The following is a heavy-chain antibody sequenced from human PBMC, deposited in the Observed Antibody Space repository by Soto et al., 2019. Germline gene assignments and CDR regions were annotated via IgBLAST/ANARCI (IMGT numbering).Heavy chain of an antibody. CDR1: GDTFSSYP. CDR2: IIPIFGPA. V-gene: IGHV1-69*13. J-gene: IGHJ6*02. CDR3: ARGGLHYGMDV. Sequence: GASVKVSCKASGDTFSSYPISWVRQAPGQGLEWMGGIIPIFGPANYAQNFQGRVTITADESTSTAFMELTSLRSEDTAVYYCARGGLHYGMDVWGQGTTVTVSS.